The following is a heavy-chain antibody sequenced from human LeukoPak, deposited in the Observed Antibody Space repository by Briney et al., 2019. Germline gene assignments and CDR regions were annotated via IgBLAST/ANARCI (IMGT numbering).Heavy chain of an antibody. CDR2: ISNTGST. Sequence: KPSETLSLTCIVSGDSISGYFWSWIRQPPGKGLEWIAYISNTGSTNYNPSLKSRVTISVDTSKNQFSLKLSSVTAADTAVYYCARHEHTSSFWFDPWGQGTLVTVSS. J-gene: IGHJ5*02. CDR1: GDSISGYF. CDR3: ARHEHTSSFWFDP. V-gene: IGHV4-59*08. D-gene: IGHD6-6*01.